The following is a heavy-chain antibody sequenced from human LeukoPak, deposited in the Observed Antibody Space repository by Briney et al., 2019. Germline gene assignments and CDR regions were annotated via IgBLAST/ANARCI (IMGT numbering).Heavy chain of an antibody. CDR3: TRDRHGMDV. V-gene: IGHV3-13*01. CDR2: IGVAGDT. J-gene: IGHJ6*02. CDR1: GFTFSSYD. Sequence: GGSLRLSCAASGFTFSSYDMHWVRQPTGKGLEWVSAIGVAGDTFYAGSVKGRFTIFRENAKNALFLQMNSLRAGDTAVYYCTRDRHGMDVWGQGTTVTVPS.